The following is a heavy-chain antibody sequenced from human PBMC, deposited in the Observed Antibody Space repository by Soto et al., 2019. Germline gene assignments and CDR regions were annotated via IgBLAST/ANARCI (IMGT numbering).Heavy chain of an antibody. V-gene: IGHV4-34*01. CDR2: INHRGST. CDR3: ARTGGMDL. Sequence: QVQLQQGGAGLLKPSETLSLTCAVYGGSFTGYYWSWLRQPPGKGPEWIGEINHRGSTKYNPSRENRVTISVDTSKNQFSLKLNSVSAADTAVYYCARTGGMDLWSQGATVTVSS. J-gene: IGHJ6*02. CDR1: GGSFTGYY.